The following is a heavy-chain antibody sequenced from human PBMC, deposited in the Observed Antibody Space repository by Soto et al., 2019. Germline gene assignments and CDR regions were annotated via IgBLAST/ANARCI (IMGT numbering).Heavy chain of an antibody. J-gene: IGHJ3*02. CDR1: GFTFSSYD. V-gene: IGHV3-13*01. Sequence: GGSLRLSCAASGFTFSSYDMHWVRQATGKGLEWVSAIGTAGDTYYPGSVKGRFTISRENAKNSLYLQMNSLRAEDTAVYYCARAKKEGGYSYGDADAFDIWGQGTMVTVSS. D-gene: IGHD5-18*01. CDR2: IGTAGDT. CDR3: ARAKKEGGYSYGDADAFDI.